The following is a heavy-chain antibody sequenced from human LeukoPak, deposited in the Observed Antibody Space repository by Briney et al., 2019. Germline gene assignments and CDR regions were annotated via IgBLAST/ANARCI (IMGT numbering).Heavy chain of an antibody. CDR3: AKGVDSYYENSGYWDDY. V-gene: IGHV3-53*01. J-gene: IGHJ4*02. Sequence: GGSLRLSCAASGFTVSSNYMSWVRQAPGKGLEWVSVIYSGGSTYYADSVKGRFTISRDNSKNTLYLQMNSLRAEDTAVYYCAKGVDSYYENSGYWDDYWGQGTLVTVSS. CDR1: GFTVSSNY. D-gene: IGHD3-22*01. CDR2: IYSGGST.